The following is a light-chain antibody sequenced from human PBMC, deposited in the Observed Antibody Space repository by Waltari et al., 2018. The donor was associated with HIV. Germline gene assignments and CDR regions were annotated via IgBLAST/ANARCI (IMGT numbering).Light chain of an antibody. Sequence: QSVLTQPPSTSGAPGHRVTIACSGSSPNTGRNTVNWYQQHPGMAPKLLLYSDNQRPSGVPDRFSGSKSGTSASLAISGLQSEDEGAYFCETWDARLNGVLFGGGTKLTVL. J-gene: IGLJ2*01. CDR2: SDN. CDR3: ETWDARLNGVL. V-gene: IGLV1-44*01. CDR1: SPNTGRNT.